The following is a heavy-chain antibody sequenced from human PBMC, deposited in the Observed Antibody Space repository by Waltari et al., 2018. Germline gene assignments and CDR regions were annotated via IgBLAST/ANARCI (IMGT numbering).Heavy chain of an antibody. V-gene: IGHV3-53*02. D-gene: IGHD3-10*01. CDR3: ASKLPNYYGSGSYFAFDI. Sequence: EVQLVETGGGLIQPGGSLRLSCAASGFTVSSNYMSWVRQAPGKGLEWVSVIYSGGRTYYADSVKGRFTISRDNSKNTLYLQMNSLRAEDTAVYYCASKLPNYYGSGSYFAFDIWGQGTMVTVSS. CDR1: GFTVSSNY. J-gene: IGHJ3*02. CDR2: IYSGGRT.